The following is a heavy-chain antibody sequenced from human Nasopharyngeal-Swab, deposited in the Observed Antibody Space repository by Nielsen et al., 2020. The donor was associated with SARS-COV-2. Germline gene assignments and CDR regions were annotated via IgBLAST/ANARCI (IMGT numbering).Heavy chain of an antibody. Sequence: GESLKISCAASGFTFSSYGMHWVRQAPGKGLECVAVISYDGSNKYHADSVRGRFTISRDDSENTLYLQMNSLRPEDTAVYYCARDRYYYDRSGFPLDYWGQGTLVTVSS. CDR3: ARDRYYYDRSGFPLDY. J-gene: IGHJ4*02. CDR1: GFTFSSYG. D-gene: IGHD3-22*01. CDR2: ISYDGSNK. V-gene: IGHV3-30*03.